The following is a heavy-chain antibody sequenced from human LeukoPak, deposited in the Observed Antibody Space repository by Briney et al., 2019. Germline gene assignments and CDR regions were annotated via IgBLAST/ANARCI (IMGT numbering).Heavy chain of an antibody. V-gene: IGHV1-69*04. CDR1: GGTFSSYA. Sequence: ASVKVSCKASGGTFSSYAISWVRQAPGRGLEWMGRIIPILGIANYAQKFQGRVTITADKSTSTAYMELSSLRSEDTAVYYCATNYYDILTGLGYYYGMDVWGQGATVTVSS. CDR2: IIPILGIA. J-gene: IGHJ6*02. CDR3: ATNYYDILTGLGYYYGMDV. D-gene: IGHD3-9*01.